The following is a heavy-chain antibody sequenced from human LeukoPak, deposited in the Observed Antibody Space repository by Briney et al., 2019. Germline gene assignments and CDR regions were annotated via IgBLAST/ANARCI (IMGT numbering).Heavy chain of an antibody. CDR2: IFGSGGST. Sequence: PGGSLTLYCAASGFTFSSYAMFWVRQAPGRGLEGVSGIFGSGGSTHYADSVKGRFTISRDNSKNTVYLQMNSLRAEDTAVYYCARTTTGYSSGRFPGWPVDYWGQGTLVTVSS. V-gene: IGHV3-23*01. CDR3: ARTTTGYSSGRFPGWPVDY. CDR1: GFTFSSYA. J-gene: IGHJ4*02. D-gene: IGHD6-19*01.